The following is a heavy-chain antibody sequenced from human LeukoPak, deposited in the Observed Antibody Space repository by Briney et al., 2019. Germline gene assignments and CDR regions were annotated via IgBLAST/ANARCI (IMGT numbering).Heavy chain of an antibody. Sequence: TSVKVSCKASGYTFTGYYIHWVRQAPGQGLEWMGWINPNSGGTNYAQKFQGWVTMTRDTSISTAYMELSRLRSDDTAVYYCARAHSGSPIDYWGQGTLVTVSS. D-gene: IGHD1-26*01. CDR3: ARAHSGSPIDY. CDR1: GYTFTGYY. CDR2: INPNSGGT. J-gene: IGHJ4*02. V-gene: IGHV1-2*04.